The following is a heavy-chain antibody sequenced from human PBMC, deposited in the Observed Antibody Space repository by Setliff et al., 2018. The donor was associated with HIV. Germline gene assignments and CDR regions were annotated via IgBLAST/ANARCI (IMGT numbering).Heavy chain of an antibody. Sequence: SETLSLTCTVSGGSISSSSYYWGWIRQPPGKGLEWIGSIYHSGNTYYNPSLKSRVTISVDTSKNQFSLKLSSVTAADTAVYYCARDGGAARPMDVWGKGTTVTVSS. CDR1: GGSISSSSYY. D-gene: IGHD6-6*01. CDR2: IYHSGNT. CDR3: ARDGGAARPMDV. V-gene: IGHV4-39*07. J-gene: IGHJ6*03.